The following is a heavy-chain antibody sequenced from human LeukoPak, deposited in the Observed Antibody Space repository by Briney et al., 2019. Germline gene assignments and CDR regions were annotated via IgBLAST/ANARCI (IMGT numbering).Heavy chain of an antibody. CDR1: GFTFSSYG. D-gene: IGHD2-2*01. CDR2: ISGSGGST. Sequence: PGGSLRLSCAASGFTFSSYGMSWVRQAPGKGLEWVSAISGSGGSTYYADSVEGRFTISRDNSKNTLYLQMNSLRAEDTAVYYCAKNVVPAARNWFDPWGQGTLVTVSS. J-gene: IGHJ5*02. CDR3: AKNVVPAARNWFDP. V-gene: IGHV3-23*01.